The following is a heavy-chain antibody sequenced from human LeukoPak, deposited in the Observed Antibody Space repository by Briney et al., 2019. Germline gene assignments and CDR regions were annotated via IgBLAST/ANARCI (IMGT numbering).Heavy chain of an antibody. Sequence: GGSLRLSCAASGFTFITNRMNWVRQAPGKGLEWVSYISSSGGTIYYADSVKGRFTISRDNAKNSLYLQMNSVRAEDTAVYYCARDATTGQLDYWGQGTLVTVSS. V-gene: IGHV3-48*01. CDR3: ARDATTGQLDY. J-gene: IGHJ4*02. CDR2: ISSSGGTI. CDR1: GFTFITNR. D-gene: IGHD5-12*01.